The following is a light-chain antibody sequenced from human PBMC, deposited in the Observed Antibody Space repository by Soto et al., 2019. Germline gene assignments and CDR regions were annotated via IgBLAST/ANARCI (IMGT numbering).Light chain of an antibody. V-gene: IGLV1-44*01. CDR2: GDN. CDR3: AAWDDSLKGWV. J-gene: IGLJ3*02. Sequence: QSVLTQPPSVSAAPGQKVTISCSGSSSNIGNNYVSWYQQLPGTAPKLLFYGDNRRPSGVPDRFSDSKSGTSASLAISGLQSEDEADYYCAAWDDSLKGWVFGGGTQLTVL. CDR1: SSNIGNNY.